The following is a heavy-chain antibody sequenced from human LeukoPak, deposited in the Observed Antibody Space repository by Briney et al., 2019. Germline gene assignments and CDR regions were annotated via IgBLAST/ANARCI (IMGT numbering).Heavy chain of an antibody. CDR2: ISPYNGNT. CDR3: AREGGSIDWFDP. D-gene: IGHD3-16*01. CDR1: GYKFTNYG. V-gene: IGHV1-18*01. Sequence: GASVKVSCKASGYKFTNYGISWVRQAPGQGLEWMGWISPYNGNTIYAQKLQGRVTMTTDTSTSTAYMELRSLRSDDTAVYYCAREGGSIDWFDPWGQGTLVTVSS. J-gene: IGHJ5*02.